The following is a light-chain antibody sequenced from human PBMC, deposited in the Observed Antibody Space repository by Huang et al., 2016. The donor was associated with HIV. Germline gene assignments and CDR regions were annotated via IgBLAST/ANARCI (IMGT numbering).Light chain of an antibody. CDR2: GAA. CDR1: QSVSSNN. V-gene: IGKV3-20*01. J-gene: IGKJ1*01. Sequence: EIVLTQSPGTLSLSPGERATLSCRASQSVSSNNLAWYQQKPGQAPSRLTYGAASRATGIPDRLSGSGSGTDFTLTISRLEPEDFAMYYCQQYDSSPGTFGQGTKVDI. CDR3: QQYDSSPGT.